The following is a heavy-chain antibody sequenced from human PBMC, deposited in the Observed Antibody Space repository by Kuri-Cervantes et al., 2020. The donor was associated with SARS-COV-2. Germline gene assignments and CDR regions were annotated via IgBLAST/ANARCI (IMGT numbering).Heavy chain of an antibody. Sequence: ASVKVSCKASGYTFTSYDINWVRQATGQGLEWMGWMNPNSGNTGYAQKFQGRVTMTRNTSISIAYMELSSLRSEDTAVYYCASSVVVVPAAMSGYYGMDVWGRGTTVTVSS. J-gene: IGHJ6*04. CDR2: MNPNSGNT. CDR1: GYTFTSYD. V-gene: IGHV1-8*01. CDR3: ASSVVVVPAAMSGYYGMDV. D-gene: IGHD2-2*01.